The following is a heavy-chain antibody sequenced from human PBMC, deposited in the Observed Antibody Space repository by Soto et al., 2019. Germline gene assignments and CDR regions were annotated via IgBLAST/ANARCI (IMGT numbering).Heavy chain of an antibody. CDR2: ISYDGSNK. J-gene: IGHJ4*01. D-gene: IGHD4-17*01. CDR3: ANAKKDGDYASTSYFDY. CDR1: GFTFSSYG. Sequence: QVQLVECGGGVVQPGRSLRLSCAASGFTFSSYGMHWVRQAPGKGLEWVAVISYDGSNKYYADSVKGRFTISRDNSKNTLYLQMNSLRAEDTAVYYCANAKKDGDYASTSYFDYWGQESLVTVSS. V-gene: IGHV3-30*18.